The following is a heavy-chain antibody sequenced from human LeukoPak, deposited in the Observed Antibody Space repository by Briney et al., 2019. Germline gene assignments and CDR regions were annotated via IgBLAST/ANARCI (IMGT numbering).Heavy chain of an antibody. V-gene: IGHV1-69*06. Sequence: WASVKVSCKASGGTFSSYAISWVRQAPGQGLEWMGGIIPIFGTANYAQKFQGRVTITADKSTSTAYMELSSLRSEDTAVYYCARLGDTSSFPRIYYFDYWGQGTLVTVSS. CDR1: GGTFSSYA. CDR3: ARLGDTSSFPRIYYFDY. D-gene: IGHD3-16*01. CDR2: IIPIFGTA. J-gene: IGHJ4*02.